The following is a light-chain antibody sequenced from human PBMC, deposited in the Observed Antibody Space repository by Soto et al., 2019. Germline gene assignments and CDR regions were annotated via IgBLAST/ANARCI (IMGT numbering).Light chain of an antibody. CDR2: DAS. CDR3: QQYDTYSYT. CDR1: QSINSW. Sequence: DIQMTQSPSTLSASIGDRVTITCRASQSINSWLAWYQQKPGKAPKLLIYDASNLASGVPSRFSGSGSGTEFTLVISSLQSGDFATYYCQQYDTYSYTFGQGTKLEI. J-gene: IGKJ2*01. V-gene: IGKV1-5*01.